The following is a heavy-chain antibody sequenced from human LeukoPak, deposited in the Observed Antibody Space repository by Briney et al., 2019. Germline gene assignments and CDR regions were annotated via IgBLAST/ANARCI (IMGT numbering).Heavy chain of an antibody. Sequence: GGSLRLSCAASGFTFCSYEMNWVRRAPGKGLEWVSYISSSGSTIYYADSVKGRFTISRDNARNSLYLQMNSLRAEDTAVYYCASSDYGDPYYWGQGTLVTVSS. J-gene: IGHJ4*02. D-gene: IGHD4-17*01. CDR3: ASSDYGDPYY. CDR1: GFTFCSYE. V-gene: IGHV3-48*03. CDR2: ISSSGSTI.